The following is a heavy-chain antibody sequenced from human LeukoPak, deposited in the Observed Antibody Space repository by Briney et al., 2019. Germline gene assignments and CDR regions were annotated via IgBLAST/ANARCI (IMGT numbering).Heavy chain of an antibody. Sequence: SETLSLTCTVSGGSISSYYWSWLRQPPGKGLDWIGNIHYSGSTNYNPSLKSRVTISVDTSKNQFSLKLSSVTAADTAVYYCARTILVLDYYYYYYMDVWGKGTMVTVSS. CDR3: ARTILVLDYYYYYYMDV. V-gene: IGHV4-59*01. CDR1: GGSISSYY. CDR2: IHYSGST. J-gene: IGHJ6*03. D-gene: IGHD3-3*01.